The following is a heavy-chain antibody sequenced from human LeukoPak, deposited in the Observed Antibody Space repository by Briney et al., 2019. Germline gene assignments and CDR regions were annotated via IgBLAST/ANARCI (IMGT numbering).Heavy chain of an antibody. Sequence: GGSLRLSCAASGFTFNNYAMSWVRQAPGKGLEWVSAILGSGRRAYYADSVKGRFTTSRDNSKNSLFLQMNSLRVEDTALYYCSKWGDYDVLTGYYDSDFWGQGALDTVSA. CDR2: ILGSGRRA. D-gene: IGHD3-9*01. CDR1: GFTFNNYA. J-gene: IGHJ4*02. CDR3: SKWGDYDVLTGYYDSDF. V-gene: IGHV3-23*01.